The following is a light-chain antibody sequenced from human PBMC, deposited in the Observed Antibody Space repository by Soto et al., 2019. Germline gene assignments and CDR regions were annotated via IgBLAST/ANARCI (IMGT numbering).Light chain of an antibody. CDR3: QHYGTSPTWT. CDR2: GAS. J-gene: IGKJ1*01. CDR1: QSVSSSY. V-gene: IGKV3-20*01. Sequence: EIVLTQSPGTLSLSPGERATLSCRASQSVSSSYLAWYQQKPGQAPRLLIYGASRRATGIPDRFSGSGSGTDFTLTISRLEPEDFAEYYCQHYGTSPTWTFGQGTKVEI.